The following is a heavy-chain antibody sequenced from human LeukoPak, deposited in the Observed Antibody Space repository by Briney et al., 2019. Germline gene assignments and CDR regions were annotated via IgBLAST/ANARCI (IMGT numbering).Heavy chain of an antibody. CDR3: ARDQSGSHMGGEFDY. Sequence: GGSLRLSCAASGFTFSSYSMNGVRQAPGKGLEWVSYISSSSSTIYYANSVKGRFTISRDNAKNSLYLQMNSLRAEDTAVYYCARDQSGSHMGGEFDYWGQGTLVTVSS. CDR2: ISSSSSTI. J-gene: IGHJ4*02. V-gene: IGHV3-48*01. CDR1: GFTFSSYS. D-gene: IGHD1-26*01.